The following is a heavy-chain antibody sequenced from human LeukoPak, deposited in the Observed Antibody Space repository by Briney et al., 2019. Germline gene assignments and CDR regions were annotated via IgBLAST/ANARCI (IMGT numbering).Heavy chain of an antibody. D-gene: IGHD6-19*01. V-gene: IGHV3-33*06. Sequence: GGSLRLSCAASGFSFSKYAMHWVRQAPGKGLEWVAVIWFDGRQTFYADSVKGRFTISRYNSKNTLYLQMNSLRAEDTALYYCVKDRTVAGTDARYYFDYWGQGTLVTVSS. CDR1: GFSFSKYA. CDR2: IWFDGRQT. CDR3: VKDRTVAGTDARYYFDY. J-gene: IGHJ4*02.